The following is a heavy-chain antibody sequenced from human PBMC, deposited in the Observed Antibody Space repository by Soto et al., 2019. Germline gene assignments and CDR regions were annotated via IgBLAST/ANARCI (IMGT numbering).Heavy chain of an antibody. D-gene: IGHD4-17*01. J-gene: IGHJ4*02. CDR2: ISSSSSTI. CDR1: GFTFSSYS. V-gene: IGHV3-48*01. Sequence: EVQLVESGGGLVQPGGSLRLSCAASGFTFSSYSMNWVRQAPGKGLEWVSYISSSSSTIYYADSVKCRFTISRDNAKNSLYLQINSLRAEDTAVYYCARIGRLRWGDYWGQGTLVTVSS. CDR3: ARIGRLRWGDY.